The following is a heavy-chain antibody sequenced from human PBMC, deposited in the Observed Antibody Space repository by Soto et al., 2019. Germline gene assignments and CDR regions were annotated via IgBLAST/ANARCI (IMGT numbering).Heavy chain of an antibody. CDR1: SGSISSDDYY. CDR2: IYYSGNT. CDR3: ASQPQGRSGYYWFDP. D-gene: IGHD3-22*01. V-gene: IGHV4-31*03. Sequence: QVQLQESGPGLVKPSQTLSLTCTVSSGSISSDDYYWSWIRQHPGKGLEWIAYIYYSGNTYYNPSLKSRVTLSVDTSKNQFSLKLTSVTAADTAVYYCASQPQGRSGYYWFDPWGQGTLVTVSS. J-gene: IGHJ5*02.